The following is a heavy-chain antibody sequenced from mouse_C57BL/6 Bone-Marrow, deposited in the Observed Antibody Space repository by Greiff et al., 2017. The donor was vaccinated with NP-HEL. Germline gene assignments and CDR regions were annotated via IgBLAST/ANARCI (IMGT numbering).Heavy chain of an antibody. CDR3: ARKLLRSFDY. Sequence: EVQRVESGPGLVKPSQSLSLTCSVTGYSITSGYYWNWIRQFPGNKLEWIGYISYDGSNNYNPSLKNRISITRDTSKNQFFLKLNSVTTEDTATYYCARKLLRSFDYWGQGTTLTVSS. J-gene: IGHJ2*01. D-gene: IGHD1-1*01. CDR2: ISYDGSN. CDR1: GYSITSGYY. V-gene: IGHV3-6*01.